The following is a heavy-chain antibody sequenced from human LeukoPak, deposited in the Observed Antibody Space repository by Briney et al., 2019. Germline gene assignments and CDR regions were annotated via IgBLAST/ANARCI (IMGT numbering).Heavy chain of an antibody. CDR1: GFTFSDYY. V-gene: IGHV3-11*01. D-gene: IGHD2-2*02. CDR2: ISSSGSTI. Sequence: GGYLRLSCAASGFTFSDYYMSWIRQAPGKGLEWVSYISSSGSTIYYADSVKGRFTISRDNAKNSLYLQMNSLRAEDTAVYYCARDLVSRIVVVPAAILLGYWGQGTLVTVSS. CDR3: ARDLVSRIVVVPAAILLGY. J-gene: IGHJ4*02.